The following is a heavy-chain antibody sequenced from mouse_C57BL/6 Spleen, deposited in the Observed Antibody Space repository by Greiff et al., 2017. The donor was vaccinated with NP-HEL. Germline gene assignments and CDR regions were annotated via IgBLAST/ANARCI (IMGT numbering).Heavy chain of an antibody. Sequence: EVHLVQSGADLVKPGASLKLSCAASGFTFSSYGMSWVRQTPDKRLEWVATLSSGGSYTYYPDSVKGRFTIARDNAKNTLYLQMSSLKSEDTAMYYCARRNDGYYPFDYWGQGTTLTVSS. V-gene: IGHV5-6*01. D-gene: IGHD2-3*01. CDR2: LSSGGSYT. CDR1: GFTFSSYG. J-gene: IGHJ2*01. CDR3: ARRNDGYYPFDY.